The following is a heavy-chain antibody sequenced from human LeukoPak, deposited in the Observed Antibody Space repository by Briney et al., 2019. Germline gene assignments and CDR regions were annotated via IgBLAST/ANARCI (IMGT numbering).Heavy chain of an antibody. Sequence: SQTLSLTCAVSGGSISSGGYSWSWLRQPPGKGLEWIGYIYHSGSTYYNPSLKSRVTISVDRSKNQFSLKLSSVAAADTAVYYCARLAAAGTTGIDYWGQGTLVTVSS. J-gene: IGHJ4*02. CDR2: IYHSGST. V-gene: IGHV4-30-2*01. CDR1: GGSISSGGYS. CDR3: ARLAAAGTTGIDY. D-gene: IGHD6-13*01.